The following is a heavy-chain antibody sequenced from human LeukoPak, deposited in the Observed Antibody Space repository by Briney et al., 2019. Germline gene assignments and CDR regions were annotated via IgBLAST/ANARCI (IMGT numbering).Heavy chain of an antibody. D-gene: IGHD2-2*01. V-gene: IGHV3-20*04. CDR1: GFAFDEHG. CDR2: INWSGGST. CDR3: ARAPITSPFYFDY. J-gene: IGHJ4*02. Sequence: PGGSLRLSCTASGFAFDEHGMSWVRQVPGKGLEWVSGINWSGGSTGYADPLRGRFTIFRDNAKNSLYLQMDSLRAEDTALYYCARAPITSPFYFDYWGQGTLATVSS.